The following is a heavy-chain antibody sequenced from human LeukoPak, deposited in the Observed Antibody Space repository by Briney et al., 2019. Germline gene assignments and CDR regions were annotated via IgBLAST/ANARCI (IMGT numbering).Heavy chain of an antibody. Sequence: GGSLRLSCAASGFTVSNNYMSWVRQAPGKGLEWLSLIYGGDSPYYADSVKGRFTVSRDNSKYMLYLQMNSLRVEDTAVYYCARLWGQPPTLDYWGQGTLVTVSS. J-gene: IGHJ4*02. CDR2: IYGGDSP. V-gene: IGHV3-53*01. CDR3: ARLWGQPPTLDY. CDR1: GFTVSNNY. D-gene: IGHD3-16*01.